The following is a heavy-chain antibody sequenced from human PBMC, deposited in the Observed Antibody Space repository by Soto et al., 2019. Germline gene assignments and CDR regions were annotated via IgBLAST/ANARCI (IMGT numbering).Heavy chain of an antibody. J-gene: IGHJ5*02. CDR2: MNPNSGNT. D-gene: IGHD2-15*01. Sequence: ASVKVSCKASGYTFTSYDINWVRQATGQGLEWMGWMNPNSGNTGYAQKFQGRVTMTRNTSISTAYMELSSLRSEDTSVYYCARAGGLGYGFDPWGQGTLVTVSS. CDR1: GYTFTSYD. V-gene: IGHV1-8*01. CDR3: ARAGGLGYGFDP.